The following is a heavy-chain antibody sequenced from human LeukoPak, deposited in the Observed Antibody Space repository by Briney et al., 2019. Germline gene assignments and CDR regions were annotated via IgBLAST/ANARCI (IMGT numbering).Heavy chain of an antibody. CDR2: ISGNGDYT. J-gene: IGHJ3*02. Sequence: GGSLRLSCAASGFTFSSYAMSWVRQAPGKGLEWVSTISGNGDYTYYADSVKGRFTISRDNSKNTLYLQMNSLRAEDTAVYYCAKDPPHYYDSSGFAFDIWGQGTMVTVSS. CDR3: AKDPPHYYDSSGFAFDI. V-gene: IGHV3-23*01. CDR1: GFTFSSYA. D-gene: IGHD3-22*01.